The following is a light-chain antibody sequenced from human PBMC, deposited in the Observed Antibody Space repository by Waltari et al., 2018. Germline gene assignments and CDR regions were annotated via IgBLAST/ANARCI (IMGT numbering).Light chain of an antibody. V-gene: IGKV1-39*01. CDR2: AAY. CDR3: QQSHSTPLT. CDR1: QNIDNY. Sequence: DIQMTQSPSSLSASVGDRVTISCRASQNIDNYLNWYQQKPGKAPKLLISAAYSLQSGVPLRFSGSGSVTDFTLTINSLQPEDFATYYCQQSHSTPLTFGGGTKVVIK. J-gene: IGKJ4*01.